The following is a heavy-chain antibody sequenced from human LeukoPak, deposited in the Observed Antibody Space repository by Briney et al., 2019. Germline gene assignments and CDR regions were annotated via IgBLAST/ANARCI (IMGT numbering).Heavy chain of an antibody. CDR3: ARGPYCNGGSCYYFDY. J-gene: IGHJ4*02. D-gene: IGHD2-15*01. V-gene: IGHV4-4*07. CDR1: GVSINSYY. Sequence: PSETLSLTCTVSGVSINSYYWSWIRQPAGKGLEWIGRIYASGSTNYNPSLKSRVTKSVDTSKNQFSLKLISVTAADTAVYFCARGPYCNGGSCYYFDYWGQGTLVTVSS. CDR2: IYASGST.